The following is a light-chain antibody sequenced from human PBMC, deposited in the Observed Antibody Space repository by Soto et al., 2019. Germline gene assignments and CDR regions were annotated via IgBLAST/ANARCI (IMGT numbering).Light chain of an antibody. CDR2: EGS. V-gene: IGLV2-23*01. J-gene: IGLJ2*01. CDR1: SSDVGNYNL. CDR3: CSYAGSRNNVI. Sequence: QSALTQPASVSGSPGQSITISCTGTSSDVGNYNLVSWYQQHPGKAPKLLIYEGSNRPSEISNRFSGSKSGNTASLTISGLQAEDEADYHCCSYAGSRNNVIFGGGTKLTVL.